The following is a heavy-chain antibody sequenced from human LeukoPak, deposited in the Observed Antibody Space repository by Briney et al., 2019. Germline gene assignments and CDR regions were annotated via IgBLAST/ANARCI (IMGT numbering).Heavy chain of an antibody. V-gene: IGHV1-18*01. CDR2: ISAYNGNT. D-gene: IGHD2-2*01. CDR1: GYTLTELS. Sequence: ASVKVSCKVSGYTLTELSMHWVRQAPGKGLEWMGWISAYNGNTNYAQKLQGRVTMTTNTSTSTVYMELSSLRSEDTAVYYCARGVVPAAMDWFDPWGQGTLVTVSS. CDR3: ARGVVPAAMDWFDP. J-gene: IGHJ5*02.